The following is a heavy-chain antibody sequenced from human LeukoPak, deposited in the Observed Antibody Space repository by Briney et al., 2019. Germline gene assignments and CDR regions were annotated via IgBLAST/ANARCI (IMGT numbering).Heavy chain of an antibody. J-gene: IGHJ6*03. D-gene: IGHD6-6*01. CDR2: INPSGGST. CDR1: GYTFTSYY. Sequence: GASVKVSCKASGYTFTSYYMHWVRQAPGQGLEWMGIINPSGGSTSYAQKFQGRVTMTRDTSTSTVHMELSSLRSEDTAVYYCAIINSSSGHYYYMDVWGKGTTVTVSS. CDR3: AIINSSSGHYYYMDV. V-gene: IGHV1-46*01.